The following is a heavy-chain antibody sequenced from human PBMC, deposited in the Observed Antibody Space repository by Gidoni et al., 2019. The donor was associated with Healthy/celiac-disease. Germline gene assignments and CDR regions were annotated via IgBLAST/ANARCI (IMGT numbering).Heavy chain of an antibody. D-gene: IGHD2-2*01. CDR2: IKQDGSEK. Sequence: EVQLVASWGGLVQPGGSLRLSCAASGFTFSSYWMRWVRQAPGKGLEWVANIKQDGSEKYYVDSVKGRCTISRDNAKNSLYLQMNSLRAEDTDVYYCARDPSVVVVPAADSGGQGTLVTVSS. V-gene: IGHV3-7*01. J-gene: IGHJ4*02. CDR3: ARDPSVVVVPAADS. CDR1: GFTFSSYW.